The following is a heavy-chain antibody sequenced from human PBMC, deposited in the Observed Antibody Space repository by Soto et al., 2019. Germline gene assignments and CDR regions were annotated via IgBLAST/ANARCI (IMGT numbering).Heavy chain of an antibody. CDR1: GFTFSSYA. CDR2: ISGSGGST. V-gene: IGHV3-23*01. Sequence: PGGSLRLSCAASGFTFSSYAMSWVRQAPGKGLEWVSAISGSGGSTYYADSVKGRFTISRDSSKNTLYLQMNSLRAEDTAVYYCASRLIVGATTLDYYYGMDVWGQGTTVTVSS. J-gene: IGHJ6*02. CDR3: ASRLIVGATTLDYYYGMDV. D-gene: IGHD1-26*01.